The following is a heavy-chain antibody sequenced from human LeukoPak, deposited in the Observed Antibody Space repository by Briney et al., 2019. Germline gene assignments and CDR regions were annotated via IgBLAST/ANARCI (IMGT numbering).Heavy chain of an antibody. J-gene: IGHJ2*01. V-gene: IGHV3-11*01. Sequence: PGGSLRLSCAASGFTFSDYYMSWIRQAPGKGLEWVSYISSSGSTIYYADSVKGRFTISRDNAKNSLYLQMNSLRAEDTAVYYCAKDPNYYGSGGGGWYFDLWGRGTLVTVSS. CDR1: GFTFSDYY. CDR3: AKDPNYYGSGGGGWYFDL. CDR2: ISSSGSTI. D-gene: IGHD3-10*01.